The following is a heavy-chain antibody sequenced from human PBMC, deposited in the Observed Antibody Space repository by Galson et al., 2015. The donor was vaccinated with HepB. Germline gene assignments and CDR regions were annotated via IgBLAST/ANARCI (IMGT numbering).Heavy chain of an antibody. J-gene: IGHJ5*02. CDR2: ISGSGDTV. V-gene: IGHV3-11*01. CDR3: ARDYYGSGSYARSDP. CDR1: GFTFGDYY. Sequence: SLRLSCAASGFTFGDYYMSWIRQAPGKGLEWISYISGSGDTVHYADSVKGRFTISRDNAKNSLSLQMSSLTAEDTAVYYCARDYYGSGSYARSDPWGQGTLVTVSS. D-gene: IGHD3-10*01.